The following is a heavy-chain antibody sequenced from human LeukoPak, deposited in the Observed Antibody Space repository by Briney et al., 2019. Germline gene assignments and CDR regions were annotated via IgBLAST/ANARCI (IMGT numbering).Heavy chain of an antibody. J-gene: IGHJ5*02. Sequence: GGSLRLSCAVSGFTFSSYTMNWVRQAPGKGLKWVSSITGSSTYIYYADSVKGRFTISRDNAKNSLYLQMDNLGAEDTAVYYCARDLTVTSTCWFDLWGQGTLVTVSS. V-gene: IGHV3-21*01. CDR3: ARDLTVTSTCWFDL. D-gene: IGHD4-11*01. CDR1: GFTFSSYT. CDR2: ITGSSTYI.